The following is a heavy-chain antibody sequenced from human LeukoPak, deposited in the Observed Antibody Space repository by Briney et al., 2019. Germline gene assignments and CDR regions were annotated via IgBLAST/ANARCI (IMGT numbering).Heavy chain of an antibody. D-gene: IGHD3-9*01. CDR3: ARIRYFDWSPTLDY. V-gene: IGHV4-39*01. J-gene: IGHJ4*02. Sequence: SETLSLTCTVSGGSISSSSYYWGWIRQPPGKGLEWIGSIYYSGSIYYNPSLKSRVTISVDTSKNQFSLKLSSVTAADTAVYYCARIRYFDWSPTLDYWGQGTLVTVSS. CDR2: IYYSGSI. CDR1: GGSISSSSYY.